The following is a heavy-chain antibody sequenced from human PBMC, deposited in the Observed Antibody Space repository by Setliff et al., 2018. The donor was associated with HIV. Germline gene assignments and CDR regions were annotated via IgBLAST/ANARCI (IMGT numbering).Heavy chain of an antibody. J-gene: IGHJ3*02. CDR1: GYTSTSFS. Sequence: ASVKVSCKASGYTSTSFSLHWVRQAPGQGLEWMGIINPSGDVIRYAQKFQGRVTMTRDTSTSTVYMDLSSLRSEDTAVYYCAKTMEPYSSGWYGPTVDAFDIWGQGTMVTVSS. V-gene: IGHV1-46*01. D-gene: IGHD6-19*01. CDR2: INPSGDVI. CDR3: AKTMEPYSSGWYGPTVDAFDI.